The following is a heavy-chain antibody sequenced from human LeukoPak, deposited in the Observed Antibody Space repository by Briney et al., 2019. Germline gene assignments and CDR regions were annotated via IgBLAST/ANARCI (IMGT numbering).Heavy chain of an antibody. CDR1: GFTFGSYG. J-gene: IGHJ4*02. D-gene: IGHD1-1*01. CDR3: AKVRYNWNDTPDY. CDR2: IYYDGSNT. V-gene: IGHV3-30*02. Sequence: GGSLRLSCAASGFTFGSYGMHWVRQAPGKGLERVTYIYYDGSNTYYADSVKGRFTISRDNSKNTLSLQMNSLRAEDTAVYYCAKVRYNWNDTPDYWGQGTLVTVSS.